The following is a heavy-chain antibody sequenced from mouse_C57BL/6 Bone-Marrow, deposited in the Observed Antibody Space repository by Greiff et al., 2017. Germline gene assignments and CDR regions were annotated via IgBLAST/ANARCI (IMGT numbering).Heavy chain of an antibody. V-gene: IGHV1-64*01. CDR3: ARWGGYCPSSYYFDY. CDR2: IHPNSGST. J-gene: IGHJ2*01. CDR1: GYTFTSYW. D-gene: IGHD2-3*01. Sequence: VQLQQPGAELVKPGASVKLSCKASGYTFTSYWMHWVKQRPGQGLEWIGMIHPNSGSTNYNEKFKSKATLTVDKSSSTAYMQLSSLTSEDSAVYYCARWGGYCPSSYYFDYWGQGTTLTVSA.